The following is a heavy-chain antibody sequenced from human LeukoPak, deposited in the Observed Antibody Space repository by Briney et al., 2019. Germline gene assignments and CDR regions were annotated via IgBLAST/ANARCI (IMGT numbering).Heavy chain of an antibody. D-gene: IGHD6-6*01. Sequence: PGRSLRLSCAASGFTFSSYGMHWVRQAPGKGLEWVAVISYDGSNKYYADSVKGRFTISRDNSKNTLYLQMNSLRAEDTAVYYCAKDLASQLGRGFYYYYGMDVWGQGTTVTVSS. V-gene: IGHV3-30*18. CDR1: GFTFSSYG. CDR3: AKDLASQLGRGFYYYYGMDV. CDR2: ISYDGSNK. J-gene: IGHJ6*02.